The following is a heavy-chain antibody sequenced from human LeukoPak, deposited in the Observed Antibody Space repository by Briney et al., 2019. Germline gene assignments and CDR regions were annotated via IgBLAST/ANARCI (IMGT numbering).Heavy chain of an antibody. J-gene: IGHJ4*02. CDR3: ARRASHDYGDPRVGYSYGYYYFDY. Sequence: PSETLSLTCTVSGGSISSSSYYWGWIRQPPGKGLEWIGSIYYSGSTFYNPSLKSRVTISVDTSKNQFSLKLSSVTAADTAVYYCARRASHDYGDPRVGYSYGYYYFDYWGQGTLVTVSS. D-gene: IGHD5-18*01. V-gene: IGHV4-39*01. CDR2: IYYSGST. CDR1: GGSISSSSYY.